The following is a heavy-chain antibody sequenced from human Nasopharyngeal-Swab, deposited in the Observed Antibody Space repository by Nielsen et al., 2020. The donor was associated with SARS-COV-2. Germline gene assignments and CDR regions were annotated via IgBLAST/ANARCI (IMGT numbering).Heavy chain of an antibody. V-gene: IGHV3-11*01. D-gene: IGHD6-13*01. J-gene: IGHJ5*02. Sequence: WIRQPPGKGLEWVSYISSSGSTIYYADSVKDRFTISRDNAKNSLYLQMNSLRAEDTAVYYCARDMTAAGTLWFDPWGQGTLVTVSS. CDR3: ARDMTAAGTLWFDP. CDR2: ISSSGSTI.